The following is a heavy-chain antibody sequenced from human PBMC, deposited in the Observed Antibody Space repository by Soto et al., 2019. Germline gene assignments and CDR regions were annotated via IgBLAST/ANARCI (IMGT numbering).Heavy chain of an antibody. CDR1: GFTFSSYA. CDR3: AHMLTGTGGHFDH. Sequence: GGSLRLSCAASGFTFSSYAMSWVRQAPGKGLEWVSAISGSGGSTYYADSVKSRLTITKDTSKNQVVLTLTNMDPVDTATYYCAHMLTGTGGHFDHWGQGTLVTVSS. J-gene: IGHJ4*02. CDR2: ISGSGGST. D-gene: IGHD2-8*02. V-gene: IGHV3-23*01.